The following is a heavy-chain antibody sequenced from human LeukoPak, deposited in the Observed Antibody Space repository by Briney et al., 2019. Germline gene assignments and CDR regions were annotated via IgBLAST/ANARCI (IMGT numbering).Heavy chain of an antibody. CDR3: ARGFSYGDYEVLYFDY. D-gene: IGHD4-17*01. Sequence: PSETLSLTCAVYGGSFSGYYWSWIRQPPGKGLEWVGEINHSGGTNYNPSLKSRVTISVDTSKNQFSLKLSSVTAADTAVYYCARGFSYGDYEVLYFDYWGQGTLVTVSS. CDR2: INHSGGT. V-gene: IGHV4-34*01. J-gene: IGHJ4*02. CDR1: GGSFSGYY.